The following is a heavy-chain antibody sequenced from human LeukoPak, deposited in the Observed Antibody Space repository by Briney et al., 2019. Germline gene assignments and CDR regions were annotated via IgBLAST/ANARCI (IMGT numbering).Heavy chain of an antibody. V-gene: IGHV3-11*01. CDR1: GFTFSGFY. Sequence: GGSLRLSCAASGFTFSGFYMSWIRQAPGKGLEWVSYITSARRAIYYADSVQGRFTISSDNARNFLYLHMYGRRAQDTAVYYCASDIVATLGDFWGQGTLVTVCS. CDR2: ITSARRAI. J-gene: IGHJ4*02. D-gene: IGHD5-12*01. CDR3: ASDIVATLGDF.